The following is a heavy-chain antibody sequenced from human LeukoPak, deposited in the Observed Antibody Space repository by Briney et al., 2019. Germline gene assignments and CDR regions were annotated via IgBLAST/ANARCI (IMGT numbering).Heavy chain of an antibody. CDR3: ARDVGNFDSGTSYFDY. D-gene: IGHD3-10*01. V-gene: IGHV3-33*08. Sequence: GGSLRRSCAAYGFTFSSYSMNWVRQAPGKGLEWVALIWYDGSKTYYADSVKGRFTISRDKSKNTLYLQMNSLTAEDTAMYYCARDVGNFDSGTSYFDYWGQGTLVTVSP. J-gene: IGHJ4*02. CDR2: IWYDGSKT. CDR1: GFTFSSYS.